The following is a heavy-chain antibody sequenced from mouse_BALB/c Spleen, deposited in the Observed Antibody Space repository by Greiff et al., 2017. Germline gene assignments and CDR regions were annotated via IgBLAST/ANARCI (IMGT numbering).Heavy chain of an antibody. V-gene: IGHV14-3*02. CDR3: ARSGWDGAMDY. J-gene: IGHJ4*01. Sequence: VQLKESGAELVKPGASVKLSCTASGFNIKDTYMHWVKQRPEQGLEWIGRIDPANGNTKYDPKFQGKATITADTSSNTAYLQLSSLTSEDTAVYYCARSGWDGAMDYWGQGTSVTVSS. CDR2: IDPANGNT. CDR1: GFNIKDTY. D-gene: IGHD4-1*01.